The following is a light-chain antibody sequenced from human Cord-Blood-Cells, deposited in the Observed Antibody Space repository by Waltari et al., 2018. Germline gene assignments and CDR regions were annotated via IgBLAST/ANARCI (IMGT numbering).Light chain of an antibody. CDR3: QQYNSYSWT. V-gene: IGKV1-5*01. Sequence: GDRVTITCRASQSISSWLAWYQQKPGKAPKLLIYDASSLESGVPSRFSGSGSGTEFTLTISSLQPDDFATYYCQQYNSYSWTFGQGTKGEIK. CDR2: DAS. CDR1: QSISSW. J-gene: IGKJ1*01.